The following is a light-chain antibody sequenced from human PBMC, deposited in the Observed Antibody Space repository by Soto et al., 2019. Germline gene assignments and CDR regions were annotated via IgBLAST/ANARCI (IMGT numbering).Light chain of an antibody. CDR2: GAS. CDR3: QQYNNWPPHT. Sequence: EIVMTQSPATLSVSPGERATLSCRASQSVSSNFAGYQQKPGQAPRRLIYGASTRATGIPARCSGSGAGTEVTLTISSMLSEDFAVYYCQQYNNWPPHTFGGGTKVEIK. CDR1: QSVSSN. V-gene: IGKV3-15*01. J-gene: IGKJ4*01.